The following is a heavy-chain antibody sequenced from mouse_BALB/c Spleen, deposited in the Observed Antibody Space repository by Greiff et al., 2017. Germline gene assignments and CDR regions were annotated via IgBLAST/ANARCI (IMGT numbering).Heavy chain of an antibody. J-gene: IGHJ1*01. CDR2: ISSGGSYT. V-gene: IGHV5-6-4*01. CDR1: GFTFSSYT. CDR3: TKGEGLWYFDV. D-gene: IGHD3-3*01. Sequence: DVMLVESGGGLVKPGGSLKLSCAASGFTFSSYTMSWVRQTPEKRLEWVATISSGGSYTYYPDSVKGRFTISRDNAKNTLYLQMSSLKSEDTAMYYCTKGEGLWYFDVWGAGTTVTVSS.